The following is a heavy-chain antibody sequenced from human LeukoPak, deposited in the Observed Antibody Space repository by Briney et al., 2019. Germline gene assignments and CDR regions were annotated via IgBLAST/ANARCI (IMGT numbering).Heavy chain of an antibody. CDR1: GGSISSYY. D-gene: IGHD3-22*01. CDR2: IYYSGST. Sequence: PSETLSLTCTVSGGSISSYYWSWIRQPPGKGLEWIGYIYYSGSTNYNPSLKSRVTISVDTSKNQFSLKLSSVTAADTAVYYCARHESGYYYGYFDYWGQGTLVTVSS. CDR3: ARHESGYYYGYFDY. V-gene: IGHV4-59*01. J-gene: IGHJ4*02.